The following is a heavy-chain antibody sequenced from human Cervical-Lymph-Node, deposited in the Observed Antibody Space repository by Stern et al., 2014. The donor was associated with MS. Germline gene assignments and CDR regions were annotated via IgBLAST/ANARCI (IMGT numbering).Heavy chain of an antibody. CDR3: ASAYRAS. CDR2: INGDGTVS. V-gene: IGHV3-74*02. Sequence: VKLVQSGGGIVQPGGSLMISCVASGFNFRTYWMHWVRQGPGKGLEWVSRINGDGTVSTYADSVRGRFTISRNNANNTMSLQLDNLRVEDTAIYYCASAYRASWGQGTLVTVST. J-gene: IGHJ4*02. CDR1: GFNFRTYW. D-gene: IGHD1-1*01.